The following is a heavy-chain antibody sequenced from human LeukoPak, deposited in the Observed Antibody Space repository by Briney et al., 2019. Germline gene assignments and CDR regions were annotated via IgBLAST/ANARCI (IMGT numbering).Heavy chain of an antibody. CDR1: GGSISSSSYY. V-gene: IGHV4-39*01. Sequence: SETLSLTRTVSGGSISSSSYYWGWIRQPPGKGLEWIGSIYYTGTTYYNPSLKSRVTISVDTSRNQFSLKLSSVTAADTAVYYCARHDSYSNYYWFDPWGQGTLVTVSS. CDR3: ARHDSYSNYYWFDP. D-gene: IGHD4-11*01. J-gene: IGHJ5*02. CDR2: IYYTGTT.